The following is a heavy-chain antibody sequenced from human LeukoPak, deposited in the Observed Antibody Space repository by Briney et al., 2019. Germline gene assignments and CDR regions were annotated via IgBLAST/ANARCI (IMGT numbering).Heavy chain of an antibody. V-gene: IGHV3-7*01. Sequence: PGGSLRLSCADSGFTFSTYWMGWVRQVLGKGLEWVASIKPDGSEKYYVDSVKGRFTISRDNAKNSLYLQLNSLRAEDTALFYCARDRGGSGWYEFESWGPGTLVSVSS. D-gene: IGHD6-19*01. CDR3: ARDRGGSGWYEFES. CDR1: GFTFSTYW. CDR2: IKPDGSEK. J-gene: IGHJ4*02.